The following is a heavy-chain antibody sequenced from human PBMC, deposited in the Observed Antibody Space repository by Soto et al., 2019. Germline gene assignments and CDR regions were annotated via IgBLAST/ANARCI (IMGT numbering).Heavy chain of an antibody. CDR3: ARQRGIAAAGTYYYGMDV. D-gene: IGHD6-13*01. Sequence: GESLKISCKGAGYSFTNYWIGWVRQLPGKGLEWMGIIYPGDSDTRYSPSFQGQVTISADKSISTAYLQWSSLKASDTAMYYCARQRGIAAAGTYYYGMDVWCQGTTVTVSS. J-gene: IGHJ6*02. CDR2: IYPGDSDT. V-gene: IGHV5-51*01. CDR1: GYSFTNYW.